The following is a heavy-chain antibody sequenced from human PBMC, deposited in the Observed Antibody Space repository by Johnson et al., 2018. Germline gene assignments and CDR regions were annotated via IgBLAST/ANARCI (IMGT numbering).Heavy chain of an antibody. Sequence: VQLQESGGGLVQPGGSXRLSCAVSELTFSTYWMHWVRQAPGKGLVWVSRINSDGRYTSYADSVKGRFTISRDNAKNTLFLQMNSLTAEDTAVYYCARGGSSGWTYSYYYYMDVWGKGTTVTFSS. CDR2: INSDGRYT. V-gene: IGHV3-74*01. CDR1: ELTFSTYW. J-gene: IGHJ6*03. CDR3: ARGGSSGWTYSYYYYMDV. D-gene: IGHD6-19*01.